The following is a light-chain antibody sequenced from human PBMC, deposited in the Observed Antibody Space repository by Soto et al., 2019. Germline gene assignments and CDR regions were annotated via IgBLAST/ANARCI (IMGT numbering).Light chain of an antibody. Sequence: DLVMTQSPLSLPVTPGEPASISCRSSQSLLHSNGYNYLDWYLQKPGQSPQLLIYLGSNRASGVPDMFSGSGSGTDFTLKISSVEAEDVGVYYCMQARPTHRWTFGQGRKVEIK. J-gene: IGKJ1*01. CDR3: MQARPTHRWT. CDR1: QSLLHSNGYNY. V-gene: IGKV2-28*01. CDR2: LGS.